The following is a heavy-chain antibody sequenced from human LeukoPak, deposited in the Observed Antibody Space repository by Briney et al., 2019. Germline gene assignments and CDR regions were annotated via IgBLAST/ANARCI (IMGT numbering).Heavy chain of an antibody. CDR1: GGTFISYA. D-gene: IGHD4-23*01. J-gene: IGHJ4*02. CDR3: ARDRTIYGGNSYYFDY. V-gene: IGHV1-69*01. Sequence: ASVKVSCKASGGTFISYAISWVRQAPGQGLEWMGGIIPIPGTANYAQKFQGRVTITADESTSTAYMELSSLRSEDTAVYYCARDRTIYGGNSYYFDYWGQGTLVTVSS. CDR2: IIPIPGTA.